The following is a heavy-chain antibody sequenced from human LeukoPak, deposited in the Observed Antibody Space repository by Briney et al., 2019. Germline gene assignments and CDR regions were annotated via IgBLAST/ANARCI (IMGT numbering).Heavy chain of an antibody. CDR1: GGSISSSSYY. D-gene: IGHD6-13*01. Sequence: SETLSLTCTVSGGSISSSSYYWGWIRQPPGKGLEWIGSIYYSGSTYYNPSLKRRVTISVDTSKNHFSLKLSSATAADTAVYYCARQDSSSWYWYFDLWGRGTLVTVSS. J-gene: IGHJ2*01. V-gene: IGHV4-39*01. CDR2: IYYSGST. CDR3: ARQDSSSWYWYFDL.